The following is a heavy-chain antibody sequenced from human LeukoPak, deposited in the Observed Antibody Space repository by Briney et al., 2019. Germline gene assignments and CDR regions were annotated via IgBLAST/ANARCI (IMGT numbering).Heavy chain of an antibody. V-gene: IGHV3-23*01. CDR1: GFTFNNYA. J-gene: IGHJ4*02. CDR2: ISGGGETT. Sequence: GGSLRPSCAASGFTFNNYAMNWVRQAPGKGLEWVSSISGGGETTYYADSAKGRFTISRDNSQNTLYLQMDSLRAEDTAVYYCARDYADYVGYFFFDYWGQGTLVTVSS. D-gene: IGHD4-17*01. CDR3: ARDYADYVGYFFFDY.